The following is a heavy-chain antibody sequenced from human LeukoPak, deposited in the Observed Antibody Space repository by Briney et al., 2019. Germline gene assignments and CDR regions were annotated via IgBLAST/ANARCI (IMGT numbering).Heavy chain of an antibody. CDR3: TTDIPTPRYYYDSSGYRFFDY. V-gene: IGHV3-15*01. Sequence: GGSLRLSCAASGFTFSNAWMSWVRQAPGKGLEWVGRIKSKTDGGTTDYAAPVKGRFTISRDDSKNTLYLQMNSLKTEDTAVYYCTTDIPTPRYYYDSSGYRFFDYWGQGTLVTVSS. CDR2: IKSKTDGGTT. D-gene: IGHD3-22*01. J-gene: IGHJ4*02. CDR1: GFTFSNAW.